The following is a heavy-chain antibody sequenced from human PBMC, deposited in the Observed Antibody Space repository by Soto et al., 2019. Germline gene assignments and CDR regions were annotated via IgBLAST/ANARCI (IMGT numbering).Heavy chain of an antibody. V-gene: IGHV5-51*01. CDR3: ARPLQNYSSSWYVGFYFDY. CDR1: GYSFTSYW. J-gene: IGHJ4*02. CDR2: IYPGDSDT. Sequence: DSLKISCKGSGYSFTSYWIGWVRQMPGKGLEWMGIIYPGDSDTRYSPSFQGQVTISADKSISTAYLQWSSLKASDTAMYYCARPLQNYSSSWYVGFYFDYWGQGTLVTVSA. D-gene: IGHD6-13*01.